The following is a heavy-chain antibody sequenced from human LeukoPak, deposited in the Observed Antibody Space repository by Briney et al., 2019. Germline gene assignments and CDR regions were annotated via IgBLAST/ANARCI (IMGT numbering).Heavy chain of an antibody. Sequence: GSSVKVSCKASGGTFSSYAISWVRQAPGQGLEWMGWISAYNGNTNYAQKLQGRVTMTTDTSTSTAYMELRSLRSDDTAVYYCARDFYGSGSGHFDYWGQGTLVTVSS. CDR2: ISAYNGNT. J-gene: IGHJ4*02. V-gene: IGHV1-18*01. CDR3: ARDFYGSGSGHFDY. CDR1: GGTFSSYA. D-gene: IGHD3-10*01.